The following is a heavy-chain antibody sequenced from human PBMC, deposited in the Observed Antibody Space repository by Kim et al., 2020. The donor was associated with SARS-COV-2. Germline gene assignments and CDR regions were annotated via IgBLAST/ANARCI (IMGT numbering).Heavy chain of an antibody. CDR3: ARGKSSYYFDY. V-gene: IGHV1-18*01. D-gene: IGHD2-15*01. J-gene: IGHJ4*02. Sequence: TNYAQKLQGRVTMTTDTSTSTAYMELRSLRSDDTAVYYCARGKSSYYFDYWGQGTLGTVSS. CDR2: T.